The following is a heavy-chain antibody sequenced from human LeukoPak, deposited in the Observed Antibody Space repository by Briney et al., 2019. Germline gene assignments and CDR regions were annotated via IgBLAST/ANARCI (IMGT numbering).Heavy chain of an antibody. CDR1: GFTFSSYN. J-gene: IGHJ4*02. V-gene: IGHV3-48*01. Sequence: PGGSLRLSCAASGFTFSSYNMNWVRQAPGKGLEWVSYINSGSSTIYYADSVKGRFTISRDNAKNSLYLQMNSLRAKDTAVYYCARDRGSYYRGDYWGQGTLVTVSS. CDR2: INSGSSTI. CDR3: ARDRGSYYRGDY. D-gene: IGHD1-26*01.